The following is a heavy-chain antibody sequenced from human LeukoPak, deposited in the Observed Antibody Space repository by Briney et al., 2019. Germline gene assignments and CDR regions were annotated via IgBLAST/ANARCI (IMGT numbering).Heavy chain of an antibody. CDR2: INHSGGA. D-gene: IGHD1-14*01. J-gene: IGHJ4*02. CDR3: ARIDPGLGWVFDF. Sequence: SETLSLTCTVSGGSFSSYSWSWVRQPSGKGLEWIGEINHSGGANYSPSLQSRVNISIEKSKNQLSLTLNSVPAADTSVYYCARIDPGLGWVFDFWGQGTLVTVSS. CDR1: GGSFSSYS. V-gene: IGHV4-34*01.